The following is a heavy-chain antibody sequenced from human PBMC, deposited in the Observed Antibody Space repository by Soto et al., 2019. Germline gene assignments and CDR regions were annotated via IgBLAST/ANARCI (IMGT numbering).Heavy chain of an antibody. CDR1: GYTFTSYD. CDR3: ARSGGLITIFGVVIMSNCFDP. J-gene: IGHJ5*02. V-gene: IGHV1-8*01. CDR2: MNPNSGNT. D-gene: IGHD3-3*01. Sequence: QVQLVQSGAEVKKPGASVKVSCKASGYTFTSYDINWVRQATGQGLEWMGWMNPNSGNTGYAQKFQGRVTMTRNTSISTAYMELSSLRSEDTVVYYCARSGGLITIFGVVIMSNCFDPWGQGTLVTVSS.